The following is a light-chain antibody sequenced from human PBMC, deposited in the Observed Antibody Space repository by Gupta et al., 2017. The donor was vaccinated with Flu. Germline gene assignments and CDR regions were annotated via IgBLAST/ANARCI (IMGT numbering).Light chain of an antibody. J-gene: IGLJ2*01. CDR3: NSRDSTDNQQAV. CDR1: SLRNSY. V-gene: IGLV3-19*01. CDR2: TKS. Sequence: SSDLTQDPAVSVALGQTVRITCQGYSLRNSYASWYQQKPGQAPVLVIDTKSNRPSGIPDRFSGSSSGNTASLTITGAQAEYEADEDGNSRDSTDNQQAVFGGGTKLTVL.